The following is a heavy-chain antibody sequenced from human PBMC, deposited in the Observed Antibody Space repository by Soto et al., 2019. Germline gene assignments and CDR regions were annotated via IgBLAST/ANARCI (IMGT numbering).Heavy chain of an antibody. CDR3: ARDPHEFWTSYWFDP. D-gene: IGHD3-3*01. CDR1: GYTFNTYG. CDR2: ISAYDGKT. J-gene: IGHJ5*02. Sequence: ASVKVSCKTSGYTFNTYGINWVRQAPGQGLELMGWISAYDGKTTYAEKFQGRVTLTTDTSTSTAYMELRSLRSDNTAIYYCARDPHEFWTSYWFDPWGQGTPVTVSS. V-gene: IGHV1-18*01.